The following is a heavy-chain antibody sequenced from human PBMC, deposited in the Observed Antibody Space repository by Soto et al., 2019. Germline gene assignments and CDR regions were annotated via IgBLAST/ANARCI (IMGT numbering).Heavy chain of an antibody. CDR2: INHSGST. CDR1: GGSFSGYY. J-gene: IGHJ6*02. V-gene: IGHV4-34*01. Sequence: QVQLQQWGAGLLKPSETLSLTCAVYGGSFSGYYWSWIRQPPGKGLEWIGEINHSGSTNYNPSLKSRVTKSVDTSKNQFSLKLSSVTAADTAVYYCAREGPYDYVWGSYRYTPGGYGMDVWGQGTTVTVSS. CDR3: AREGPYDYVWGSYRYTPGGYGMDV. D-gene: IGHD3-16*02.